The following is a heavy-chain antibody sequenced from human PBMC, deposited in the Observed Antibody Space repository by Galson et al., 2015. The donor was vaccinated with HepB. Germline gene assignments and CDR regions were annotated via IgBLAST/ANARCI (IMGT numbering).Heavy chain of an antibody. J-gene: IGHJ4*02. D-gene: IGHD6-13*01. V-gene: IGHV3-11*03. Sequence: LRLSCAASGFTFSDYYMSWIRQAPGRGLEWVSYISSSSSYTNYADSVKGRFTISRDNAKNSLYLQMNSLRAEDTAVYYCARLAAVPVRYYFDYWGQGTLVTVSS. CDR2: ISSSSSYT. CDR3: ARLAAVPVRYYFDY. CDR1: GFTFSDYY.